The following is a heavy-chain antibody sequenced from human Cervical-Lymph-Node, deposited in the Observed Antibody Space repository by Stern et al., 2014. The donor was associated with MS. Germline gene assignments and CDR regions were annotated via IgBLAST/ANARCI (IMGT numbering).Heavy chain of an antibody. V-gene: IGHV4-61*08. Sequence: VQLVESGPGLVRPSETLSLTCTASGDSVSSEDYYWSWIRQSPGKDLEWIGYIYYRGRPNYNPSLKDQPPIPIDPPKNEFPLKRISVTAADTAVYYCARSGYYGIDVWGQGTTVIVSS. CDR2: IYYRGRP. CDR1: GDSVSSEDYY. CDR3: ARSGYYGIDV. D-gene: IGHD1-26*01. J-gene: IGHJ6*02.